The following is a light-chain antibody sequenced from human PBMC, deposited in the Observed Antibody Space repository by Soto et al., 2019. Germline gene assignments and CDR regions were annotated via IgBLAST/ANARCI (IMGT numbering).Light chain of an antibody. V-gene: IGKV3-11*01. J-gene: IGKJ1*01. CDR1: LSLSSY. CDR3: QQRYNWPRT. CDR2: DVS. Sequence: EVVLTQFPATLSLSPGDRAILSCRASLSLSSYFTWYQQKPGQAPRLLIYDVSNRATGIPARFSGSGSGTDFTLTISSLEPEDFAVYYCQQRYNWPRTFGQGTKVDIK.